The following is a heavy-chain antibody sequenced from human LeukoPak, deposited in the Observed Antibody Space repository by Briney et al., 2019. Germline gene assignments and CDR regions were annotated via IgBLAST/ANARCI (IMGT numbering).Heavy chain of an antibody. CDR3: AKNGQSGFSFDP. V-gene: IGHV4-4*02. CDR2: GDERGGT. Sequence: PSGTLSLTCAVSGGSISSSNWWSWVRQPPGKGLEWIGEGDERGGTKYNPSLKSRVTISADTSRNQFSLKLNSVTAADTAVYYCAKNGQSGFSFDPWGQGTLVTVSS. D-gene: IGHD1-26*01. CDR1: GGSISSSNW. J-gene: IGHJ5*02.